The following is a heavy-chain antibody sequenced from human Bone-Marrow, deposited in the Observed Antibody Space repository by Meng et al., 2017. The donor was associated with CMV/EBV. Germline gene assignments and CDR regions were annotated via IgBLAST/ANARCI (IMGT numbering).Heavy chain of an antibody. CDR2: ITWSGGSI. V-gene: IGHV3-9*01. J-gene: IGHJ4*02. Sequence: GGSLRLSCAASGFTFDDYAMHWVRQVPGKGLEWVSGITWSGGSIAYADSVKGRFTISRDNAKNSLYLQMNGLRAEDTALYYCAGSRSGELSLHYWGQGTLVTVSS. CDR1: GFTFDDYA. D-gene: IGHD3-16*02. CDR3: AGSRSGELSLHY.